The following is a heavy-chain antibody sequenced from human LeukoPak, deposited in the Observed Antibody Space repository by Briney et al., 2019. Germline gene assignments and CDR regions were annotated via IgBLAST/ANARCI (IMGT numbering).Heavy chain of an antibody. V-gene: IGHV3-21*01. D-gene: IGHD2-2*01. Sequence: GGSLRLSCAASGFTFSSYSMNWVRQAPGKGLEWVSSISSSSSYIYYADSAKGRFTISRDNAKNSLYLQMNSLRAEDTAVYYCARVGEYCSSTSCYPYYYYMDVWGKGTTVTVSS. J-gene: IGHJ6*03. CDR2: ISSSSSYI. CDR1: GFTFSSYS. CDR3: ARVGEYCSSTSCYPYYYYMDV.